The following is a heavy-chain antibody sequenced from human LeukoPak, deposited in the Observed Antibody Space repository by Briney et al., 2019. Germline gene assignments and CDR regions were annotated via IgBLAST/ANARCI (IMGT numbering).Heavy chain of an antibody. Sequence: PSETLSLTCAASGGSSSSSSWWSWVRQPPGKGLEWIGEISDSGNTNYNPSLKSRVSMSADKSKNQISLKLSSVTAADTAVYYCARGAGAADFWGQGALVTVSS. CDR1: GGSSSSSSW. V-gene: IGHV4-4*02. CDR3: ARGAGAADF. CDR2: ISDSGNT. D-gene: IGHD1-26*01. J-gene: IGHJ4*02.